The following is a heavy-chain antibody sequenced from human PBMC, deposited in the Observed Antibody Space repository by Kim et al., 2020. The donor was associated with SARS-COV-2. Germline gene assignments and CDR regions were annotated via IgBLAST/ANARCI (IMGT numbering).Heavy chain of an antibody. J-gene: IGHJ5*02. V-gene: IGHV3-30*01. CDR3: ASPRSGGYSGPFDP. Sequence: AYAVKVRFSITRDNSKNTLYLQMNSLRAVDTAVYYCASPRSGGYSGPFDPWGQGTLVTVSS. D-gene: IGHD1-26*01.